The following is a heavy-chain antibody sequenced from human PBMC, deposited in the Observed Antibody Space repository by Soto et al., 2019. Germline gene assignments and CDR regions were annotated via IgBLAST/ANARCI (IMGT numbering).Heavy chain of an antibody. D-gene: IGHD5-18*01. V-gene: IGHV1-24*01. CDR1: GYTLTELS. CDR2: FDPEDGET. CDR3: AREDLSWDTAMVRGYAFDI. Sequence: GASVKVSCKVSGYTLTELSMHWVRQAPGKGLEWMGGFDPEDGETIYAQKFQGRVTMTEDTSTDTAYMELRSLRSDDTAVYYCAREDLSWDTAMVRGYAFDIWGKGKRVTVS. J-gene: IGHJ3*02.